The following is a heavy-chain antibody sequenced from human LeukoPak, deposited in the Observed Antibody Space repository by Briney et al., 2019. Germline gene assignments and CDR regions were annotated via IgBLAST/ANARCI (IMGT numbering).Heavy chain of an antibody. CDR1: GFTFSSYG. V-gene: IGHV3-48*01. D-gene: IGHD5-24*01. CDR2: IGISSGNT. J-gene: IGHJ4*02. Sequence: PGGSLRLSCAASGFTFSSYGMHWVRQAPGKGLEWISYIGISSGNTKYADSVKGRFTISGDEAKNSLYLQMNSLRVEDTAVYYCARDYKYAFDNWGQGTLVTVSS. CDR3: ARDYKYAFDN.